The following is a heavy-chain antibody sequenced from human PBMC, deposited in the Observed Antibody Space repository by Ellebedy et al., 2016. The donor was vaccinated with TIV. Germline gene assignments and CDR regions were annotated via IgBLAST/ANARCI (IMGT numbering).Heavy chain of an antibody. Sequence: GESLKISCAASGFTFSSYTMEWVRQAPGKGLEWVSSITRSSSFIYYADSVKGRLTISRDNAKNSLYLKMNSLRAEDTAVYYCARDREGTFDYWGQGTLVTVSS. CDR1: GFTFSSYT. CDR2: ITRSSSFI. D-gene: IGHD3-10*01. V-gene: IGHV3-21*01. J-gene: IGHJ4*02. CDR3: ARDREGTFDY.